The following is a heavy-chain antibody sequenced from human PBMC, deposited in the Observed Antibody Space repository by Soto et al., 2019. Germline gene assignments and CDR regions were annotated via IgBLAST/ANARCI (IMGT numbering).Heavy chain of an antibody. D-gene: IGHD4-17*01. CDR2: ISSSSSTI. J-gene: IGHJ5*02. V-gene: IGHV3-48*01. CDR3: ARERWHDYLHP. Sequence: EVQLVESGGGLVQPGGSLRLSCAASGFTFSSYSMNWVRQAPGKGLEWVSYISSSSSTIYYADSEKGRFTISIDNAKNSLYLQMNSLRAEDTAVYYCARERWHDYLHPWCQGTLVTVSS. CDR1: GFTFSSYS.